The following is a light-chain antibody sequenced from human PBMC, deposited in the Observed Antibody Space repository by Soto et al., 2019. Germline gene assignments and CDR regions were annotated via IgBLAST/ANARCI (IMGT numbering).Light chain of an antibody. Sequence: QSAVTQPASVSGSPGQSITISCTGTRSDDGGYNFVSWYQQYPGKAPKLMIYNVSNRPSGVSNRFSGSKSGNTASLTISGLQAEDEADYYCESYTTSSTLAVFGTGTKVTVL. CDR1: RSDDGGYNF. CDR3: ESYTTSSTLAV. V-gene: IGLV2-14*01. CDR2: NVS. J-gene: IGLJ1*01.